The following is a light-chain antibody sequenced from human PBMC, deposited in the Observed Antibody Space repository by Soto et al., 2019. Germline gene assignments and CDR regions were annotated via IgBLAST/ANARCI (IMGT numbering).Light chain of an antibody. J-gene: IGLJ2*01. Sequence: QSALTQPPSVSGSTGQSVTISCTETSSDTDAYYRVSWYQKPPGTAPKLMIYDVFNRPSGVPDRFSGSKSGNTASLTISWRQVEDEADYYCASYTTCGPPQVILGGGSELNFL. CDR1: SSDTDAYYR. CDR3: ASYTTCGPPQVI. CDR2: DVF. V-gene: IGLV2-18*02.